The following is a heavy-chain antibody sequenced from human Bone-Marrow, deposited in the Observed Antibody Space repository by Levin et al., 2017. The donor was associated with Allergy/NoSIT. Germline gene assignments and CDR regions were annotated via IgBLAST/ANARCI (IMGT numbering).Heavy chain of an antibody. CDR3: AKGAGWVAGAVALI. J-gene: IGHJ4*02. CDR2: ISGSGSST. Sequence: GGSLRLSCAASGFTFNSYAVSWVRQAPGKGLEWVSAISGSGSSTYYADSVKGRFTISRDNSKTTLYLQMNSLRAEDTAVYYCAKGAGWVAGAVALIWGQGTLVTVSS. CDR1: GFTFNSYA. D-gene: IGHD6-19*01. V-gene: IGHV3-23*01.